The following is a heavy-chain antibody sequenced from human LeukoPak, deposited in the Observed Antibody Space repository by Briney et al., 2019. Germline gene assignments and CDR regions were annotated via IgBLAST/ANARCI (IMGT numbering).Heavy chain of an antibody. CDR1: GYTFTSYG. CDR2: ISPYNGNT. CDR3: ARVDWLRDYYYYMDV. J-gene: IGHJ6*03. Sequence: ASVKVSCKASGYTFTSYGISWVRQAPGQGLEWMGWISPYNGNTNYAQKLQGRVTMTTDTSTSTAYMELRSLRSDDTAVYYCARVDWLRDYYYYMDVWGKGTTVTVSS. D-gene: IGHD5-12*01. V-gene: IGHV1-18*01.